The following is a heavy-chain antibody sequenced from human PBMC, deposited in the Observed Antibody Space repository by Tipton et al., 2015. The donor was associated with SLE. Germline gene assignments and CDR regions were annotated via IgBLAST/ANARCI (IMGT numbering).Heavy chain of an antibody. D-gene: IGHD2-21*01. V-gene: IGHV3-7*01. CDR1: GFTFSSYW. J-gene: IGHJ4*02. CDR2: IKQDGSEK. CDR3: ASNCGGDCYSPDY. Sequence: SLRLSCAASGFTFSSYWMSWVRQAPGKGLEWVANIKQDGSEKYYVDSVKGRFTISRDNAKNSLYLQMNSLRAEDTAVYYCASNCGGDCYSPDYWGQGTLVTVSS.